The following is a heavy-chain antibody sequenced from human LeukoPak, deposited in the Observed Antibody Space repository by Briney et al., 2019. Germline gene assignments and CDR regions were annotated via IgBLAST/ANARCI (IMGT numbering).Heavy chain of an antibody. CDR3: AKTSAGLRGGYFDY. CDR2: INDSGGNT. Sequence: QPGGSLRLSCAASGFTFSSYAMSWVRQAPGKGLEWVSLINDSGGNTYYADSVKGRFTISRDNSKNTLFLQMSSLRAEDTAVYYCAKTSAGLRGGYFDYWGQGTLVTVSS. V-gene: IGHV3-23*01. D-gene: IGHD3-10*01. J-gene: IGHJ4*02. CDR1: GFTFSSYA.